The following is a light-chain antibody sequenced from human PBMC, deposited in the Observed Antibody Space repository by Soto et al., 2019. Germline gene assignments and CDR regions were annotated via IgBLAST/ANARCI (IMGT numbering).Light chain of an antibody. CDR3: QQYYDAPQS. CDR2: WAS. Sequence: DIVMTQSPDSLAVSLGERATINCKSSQSVLYSSNNKNYLAWYQQKPGQPPKLLIYWASTRESGVPDRFSGSGSETDFTITISSLQAEDVAVYYGQQYYDAPQSFGQGTKVEIK. J-gene: IGKJ1*01. V-gene: IGKV4-1*01. CDR1: QSVLYSSNNKNY.